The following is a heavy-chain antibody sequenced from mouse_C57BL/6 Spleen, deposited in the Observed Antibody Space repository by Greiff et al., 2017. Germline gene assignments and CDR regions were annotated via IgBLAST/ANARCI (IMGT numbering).Heavy chain of an antibody. J-gene: IGHJ2*01. CDR3: ARPYYCSSNGRFAG. D-gene: IGHD1-1*01. CDR1: GYTFTSYW. Sequence: QVQLQQPGAELVRPGASVKMSCTASGYTFTSYWITWVKQRPGQGLEWIGNIDPGNGGTNYNKKFKGKATLTVDTSSSTAYMQLSSLTSEDSAVYSWARPYYCSSNGRFAGRGHSTTLSASS. V-gene: IGHV1-55*01. CDR2: IDPGNGGT.